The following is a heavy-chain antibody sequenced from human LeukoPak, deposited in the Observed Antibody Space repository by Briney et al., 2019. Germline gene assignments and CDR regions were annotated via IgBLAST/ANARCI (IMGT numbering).Heavy chain of an antibody. CDR1: GASISSYS. V-gene: IGHV4-59*12. CDR2: MYYRGST. D-gene: IGHD2-21*01. Sequence: SETLSLTCAVSGASISSYSWNWIRQPPGRGLEWIGYMYYRGSTNFNPSLKSRVTMSVDTSKNQFSLKLTSVTAADTAVYYCAREKLLDGVADWGQGTLVTVSS. J-gene: IGHJ4*02. CDR3: AREKLLDGVAD.